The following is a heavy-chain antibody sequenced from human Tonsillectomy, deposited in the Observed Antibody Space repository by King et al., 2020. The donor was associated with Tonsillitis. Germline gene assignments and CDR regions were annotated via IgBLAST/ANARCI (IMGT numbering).Heavy chain of an antibody. CDR2: IFYSGST. V-gene: IGHV4-39*01. CDR3: ARQGYDYLWGLLFHPFDY. D-gene: IGHD3-16*01. J-gene: IGHJ4*02. CDR1: GASISSSNYY. Sequence: LQLQESGPGLVKPSETLSLTCTVSGASISSSNYYWAWIRQPPGKGLEWIGSIFYSGSTYYNPSLQRRVTIFVDTSKNQFSLKLSSVTAADTAVYYCARQGYDYLWGLLFHPFDYWGQGTLVTVSS.